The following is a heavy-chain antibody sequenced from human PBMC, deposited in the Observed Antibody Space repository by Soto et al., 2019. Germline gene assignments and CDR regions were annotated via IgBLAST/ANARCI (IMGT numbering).Heavy chain of an antibody. D-gene: IGHD6-6*01. CDR3: AKRGGTSYYFDY. Sequence: VQLLESGGGLVQPGGSLRLSCAASEFTFSSYAMSWVRQAPGKGLQWVSTFSGTTGNTYYADSVKGRFTISRDNSKNTLFLQMNSLRAEDTAVYYCAKRGGTSYYFDYWGQGTLVTVSS. J-gene: IGHJ4*02. CDR1: EFTFSSYA. V-gene: IGHV3-23*01. CDR2: FSGTTGNT.